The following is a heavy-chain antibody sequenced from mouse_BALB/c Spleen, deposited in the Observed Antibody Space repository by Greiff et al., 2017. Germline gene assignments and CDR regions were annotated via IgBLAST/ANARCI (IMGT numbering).Heavy chain of an antibody. V-gene: IGHV1-7*01. CDR2: INPSTGYT. CDR3: AFYYYGSWFAY. CDR1: GYTFTSYW. Sequence: QVQLKESGAELAKPGASVKMSCKASGYTFTSYWMHWVKQRPGQGLEWIGYINPSTGYTEYNQKFKDKATLTADKSSSTAYMQLSSLTSEDSAVYYCAFYYYGSWFAYWGQGTLVTVSA. J-gene: IGHJ3*01. D-gene: IGHD1-1*01.